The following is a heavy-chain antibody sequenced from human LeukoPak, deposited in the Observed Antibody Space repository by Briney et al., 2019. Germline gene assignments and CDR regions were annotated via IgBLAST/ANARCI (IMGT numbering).Heavy chain of an antibody. Sequence: VASVKVSCKIPGFGLSVLSIHWMRQAPGKWLEWVGGIRPETGEPIFAQKFRGRVTITEDTFTDTGYLELRGLTSEDTAVYYCSTDSGRSYFYFDFWGQGTLVTVSS. V-gene: IGHV1-24*01. J-gene: IGHJ4*02. D-gene: IGHD3-10*01. CDR1: GFGLSVLS. CDR3: STDSGRSYFYFDF. CDR2: IRPETGEP.